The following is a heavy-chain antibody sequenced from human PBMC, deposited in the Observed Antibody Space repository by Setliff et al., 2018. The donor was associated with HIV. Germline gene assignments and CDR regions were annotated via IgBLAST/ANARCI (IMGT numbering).Heavy chain of an antibody. CDR2: INPSGGHT. Sequence: ASVTVSCKASGYTFTKSYMHWVRQAPGQGLEWMGKINPSGGHTTYAQKFRGRVTMTSDKSTTTVYMELSSLRFEDTAVYFCSREGTGYTSGWYYYFDFWGQGTLVTVSS. CDR1: GYTFTKSY. CDR3: SREGTGYTSGWYYYFDF. J-gene: IGHJ4*02. D-gene: IGHD6-19*01. V-gene: IGHV1-46*01.